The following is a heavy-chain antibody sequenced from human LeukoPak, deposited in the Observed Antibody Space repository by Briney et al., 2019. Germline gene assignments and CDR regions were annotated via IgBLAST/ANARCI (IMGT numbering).Heavy chain of an antibody. J-gene: IGHJ5*02. CDR2: ISGYNGDT. CDR3: ARGQYSSSSTRFDP. D-gene: IGHD6-6*01. V-gene: IGHV1-18*04. Sequence: ASVKVSCKASGYTFTANYMHWVRQAPGQGLEWMGWISGYNGDTKYAQKLQGRVTMTTDTSTSTAYMELRSLRSDDTAVYYCARGQYSSSSTRFDPWGQGTLVTVSS. CDR1: GYTFTANY.